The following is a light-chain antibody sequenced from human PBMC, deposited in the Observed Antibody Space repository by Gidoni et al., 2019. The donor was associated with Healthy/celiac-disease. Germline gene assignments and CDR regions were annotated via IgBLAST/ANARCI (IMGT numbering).Light chain of an antibody. V-gene: IGKV1-5*03. CDR2: KAS. Sequence: DIQMTQSPSTLSASVVDRVTITCRASQSSSSWLAWYQQKPGKAPKLLIYKASSLESGVPSRFSGSGSGTEFTLTISSLQPDDFATYYCQQYNSYEWTFGQGTKVEIK. CDR1: QSSSSW. J-gene: IGKJ1*01. CDR3: QQYNSYEWT.